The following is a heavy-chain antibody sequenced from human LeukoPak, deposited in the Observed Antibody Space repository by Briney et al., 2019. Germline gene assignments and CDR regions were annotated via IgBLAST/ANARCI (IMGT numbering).Heavy chain of an antibody. CDR2: ISSSSSYI. J-gene: IGHJ3*02. V-gene: IGHV3-21*01. CDR3: ARDLGHNYYDSSGSFDI. CDR1: GFTFSSYS. D-gene: IGHD3-22*01. Sequence: GSLRLSCAASGFTFSSYSMNWVRQAPGKGLEWVSSISSSSSYIYYADSVKGRFTISRDNAKNSLYLQMNSLRAEDTAVYYCARDLGHNYYDSSGSFDIWGQGTMVTVSS.